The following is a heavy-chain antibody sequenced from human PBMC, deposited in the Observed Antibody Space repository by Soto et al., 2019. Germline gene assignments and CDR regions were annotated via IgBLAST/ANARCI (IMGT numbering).Heavy chain of an antibody. V-gene: IGHV4-39*01. D-gene: IGHD3-3*01. CDR3: ARPYDDHYA. J-gene: IGHJ4*02. Sequence: SETLSLTCILSGGSIDISTYYLGWNRQPPGKALEWIGSIYYRGNTYYNPSLKSRVSIALDMSRNQFSLKLTSVTAADTAVYYCARPYDDHYAWGQGNLVTVS. CDR1: GGSIDISTYY. CDR2: IYYRGNT.